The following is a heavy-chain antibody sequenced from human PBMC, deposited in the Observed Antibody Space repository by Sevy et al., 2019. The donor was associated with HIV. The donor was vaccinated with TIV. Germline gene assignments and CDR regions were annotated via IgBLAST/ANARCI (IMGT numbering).Heavy chain of an antibody. CDR1: GFTFSNAW. Sequence: GGSLRLSCVAPGFTFSNAWMNWVRQAPGKGLEWVGRIQSTTDGGTIDYAAPVKGRFTISRDDSKNMLYLQMNSLKTEDTGVYYCTTDPIILLLVTDGVAVWGQGTTVTVSS. V-gene: IGHV3-15*01. CDR3: TTDPIILLLVTDGVAV. D-gene: IGHD2-8*02. CDR2: IQSTTDGGTI. J-gene: IGHJ6*02.